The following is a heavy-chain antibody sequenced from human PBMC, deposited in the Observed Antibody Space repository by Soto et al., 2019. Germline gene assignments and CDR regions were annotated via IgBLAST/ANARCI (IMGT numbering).Heavy chain of an antibody. CDR1: GDSVSSSSAA. V-gene: IGHV6-1*01. CDR2: TYYRSKWSS. J-gene: IGHJ5*02. Sequence: PSQTLSLTCAISGDSVSSSSAACNWIRQSPSRGLEWLGRTYYRSKWSSDHPLSVRGRITINPDTSKNQFSLQLNSVTPEDTAVYYCARGGKQLNWFDPWGQGTLVTVSS. D-gene: IGHD6-13*01. CDR3: ARGGKQLNWFDP.